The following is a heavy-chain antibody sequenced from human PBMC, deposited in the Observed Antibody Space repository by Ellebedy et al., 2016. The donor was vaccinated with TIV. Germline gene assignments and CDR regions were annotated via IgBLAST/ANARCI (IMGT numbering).Heavy chain of an antibody. CDR1: GFTVSSNY. Sequence: PGGSLRLSCAASGFTVSSNYMSWVRQAPGKGLEWVSVIYSGGSTYYADSVKGRFTISRDNSKNTLYLQMNSLRAEDTAVYYCARGRFGASRGNDAFDIWGQGTMVTVSS. CDR3: ARGRFGASRGNDAFDI. D-gene: IGHD3-10*01. CDR2: IYSGGST. J-gene: IGHJ3*02. V-gene: IGHV3-53*01.